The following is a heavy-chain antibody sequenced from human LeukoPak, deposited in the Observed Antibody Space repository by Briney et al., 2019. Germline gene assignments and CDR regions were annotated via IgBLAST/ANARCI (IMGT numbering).Heavy chain of an antibody. Sequence: GGSLRLSCAASGFTFDDYAMHWVRQAPGKGLEWVSGISWNSGSIGYADSVKGRFTISRGNAKNSLYLQMNSLRAEDTALYYCASLLAAFDIWGQGTMVTVSS. CDR2: ISWNSGSI. CDR3: ASLLAAFDI. V-gene: IGHV3-9*01. CDR1: GFTFDDYA. J-gene: IGHJ3*02.